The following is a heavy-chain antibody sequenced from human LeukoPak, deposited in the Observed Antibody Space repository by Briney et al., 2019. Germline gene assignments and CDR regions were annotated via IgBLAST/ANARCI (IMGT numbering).Heavy chain of an antibody. D-gene: IGHD3-22*01. J-gene: IGHJ4*02. CDR2: IKQDGSEN. CDR3: VRGGKYSYDSNGYYPHFDY. CDR1: GFTFSSYW. Sequence: GGSLRLSCAASGFTFSSYWMSWVRQTPGKVLEWVAHIKQDGSENTYMDSVKGRFTISRDNAENSFFLQMSSLRVEDTAVYYCVRGGKYSYDSNGYYPHFDYWGRGTLVTVSS. V-gene: IGHV3-7*01.